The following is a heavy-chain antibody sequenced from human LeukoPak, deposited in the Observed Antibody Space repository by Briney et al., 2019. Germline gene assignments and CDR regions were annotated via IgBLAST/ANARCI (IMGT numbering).Heavy chain of an antibody. CDR2: AYGDGSDK. CDR3: VRDSIYYYIDY. D-gene: IGHD3-3*02. CDR1: GFSFRTYG. V-gene: IGHV3-33*01. Sequence: PGGSLRLSCAASGFSFRTYGMHWVRQAPGKGLEWVAVAYGDGSDKYYIDSVKGRFTISKDISKNTLYVQMNSLTTEDTAVYYCVRDSIYYYIDYWGQGTLVTVSS. J-gene: IGHJ4*02.